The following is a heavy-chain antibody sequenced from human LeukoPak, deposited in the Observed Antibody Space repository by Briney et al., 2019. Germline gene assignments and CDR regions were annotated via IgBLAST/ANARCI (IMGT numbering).Heavy chain of an antibody. D-gene: IGHD3-22*01. J-gene: IGHJ4*02. CDR3: ATIYYYDSSGYYWTFDY. Sequence: SETLSLTCTVSGGSISSYYWSWIRQPPGTGLEWIGYIYCSGSTNYNPSLKSRVTISVDTSKNQFSLKLSSVTAADTAVYYCATIYYYDSSGYYWTFDYWGQGTLVTVSS. V-gene: IGHV4-59*08. CDR2: IYCSGST. CDR1: GGSISSYY.